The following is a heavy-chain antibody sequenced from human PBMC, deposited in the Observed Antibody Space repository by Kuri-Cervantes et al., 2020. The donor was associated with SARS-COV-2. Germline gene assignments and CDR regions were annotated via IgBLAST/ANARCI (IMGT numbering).Heavy chain of an antibody. CDR3: ARAGSKWLSGAFDI. CDR2: LSAYNGNT. CDR1: GYTFTSYG. D-gene: IGHD3-22*01. Sequence: ASVKVSCKASGYTFTSYGVSWVRQAPGQGLEWMGWLSAYNGNTNYAQKLQGRVTMTTDTSTSTAYMELRSLRSDDTAVYYCARAGSKWLSGAFDIWGQGTRVTVSS. V-gene: IGHV1-18*04. J-gene: IGHJ3*02.